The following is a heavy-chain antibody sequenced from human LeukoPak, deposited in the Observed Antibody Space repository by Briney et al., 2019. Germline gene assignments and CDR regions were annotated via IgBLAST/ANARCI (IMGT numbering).Heavy chain of an antibody. Sequence: SGGSLRLSCAASGFTFSSYAMHWVRQAPSKGLEWVAVISYDGSNKYYADSVKGRFTISRDNSKNTLYLQMNSLRAEDTAVYYCARGRWGYDFDAFDIWGQGTMVTVSS. CDR2: ISYDGSNK. D-gene: IGHD1-1*01. CDR1: GFTFSSYA. V-gene: IGHV3-30-3*01. J-gene: IGHJ3*02. CDR3: ARGRWGYDFDAFDI.